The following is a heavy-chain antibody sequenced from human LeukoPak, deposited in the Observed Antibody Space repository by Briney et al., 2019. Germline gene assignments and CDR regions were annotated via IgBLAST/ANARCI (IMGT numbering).Heavy chain of an antibody. D-gene: IGHD3-22*01. V-gene: IGHV1-18*01. CDR2: ISVYNGNT. CDR1: GYTFTNYG. Sequence: ASVKVSCKASGYTFTNYGISWVRQAPGQGLEWMGWISVYNGNTNYAQKFQGRVTMTTDTSTSTVYMELRSLRSDDTAVYYCARARIGRDTYYYDSSGYKGRAFDIWGQGTMVTVSS. CDR3: ARARIGRDTYYYDSSGYKGRAFDI. J-gene: IGHJ3*02.